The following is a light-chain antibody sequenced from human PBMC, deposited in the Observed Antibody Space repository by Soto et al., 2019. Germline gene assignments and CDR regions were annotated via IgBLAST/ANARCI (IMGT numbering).Light chain of an antibody. Sequence: QSALTQPPSASGSPGQSVTISCTGASSDVGRSDSVSWYQQHPGEAPKLIIYEVTKRPSGVPDRLSGSKSGNMASLTVSGLQPEDEAHYYCSSYAGSNNLFFGGGTKLTVL. V-gene: IGLV2-8*01. CDR1: SSDVGRSDS. CDR3: SSYAGSNNLF. J-gene: IGLJ2*01. CDR2: EVT.